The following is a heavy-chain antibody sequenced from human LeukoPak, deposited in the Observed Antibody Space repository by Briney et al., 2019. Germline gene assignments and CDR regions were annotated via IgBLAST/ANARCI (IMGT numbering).Heavy chain of an antibody. V-gene: IGHV3-23*01. J-gene: IGHJ4*02. Sequence: PGGSLRLSCAASGFTFSSYAMSWVRQAPGKGLEWVSAISGSGGSTYYADSVKGRFTISRDNSKNTLYLQMNSLRAEDTAVYYCAKDQTDRGSSGYGYWGQGTLVTVSS. CDR2: ISGSGGST. D-gene: IGHD3-22*01. CDR1: GFTFSSYA. CDR3: AKDQTDRGSSGYGY.